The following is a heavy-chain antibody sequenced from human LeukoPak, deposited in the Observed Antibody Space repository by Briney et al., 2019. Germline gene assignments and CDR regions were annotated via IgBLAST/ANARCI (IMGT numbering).Heavy chain of an antibody. CDR3: ARVRYDYYGMDV. CDR1: GFTFSSYA. D-gene: IGHD4-17*01. Sequence: QPGGSLRLSCAASGFTFSSYAMSWVRQAPGKGLEWVSSISGSGGDTHYADSVKGRFSISRDNSKNTLYVQMNSLGAEDTAVYYCARVRYDYYGMDVWGQGTTVTVSS. CDR2: ISGSGGDT. V-gene: IGHV3-23*01. J-gene: IGHJ6*02.